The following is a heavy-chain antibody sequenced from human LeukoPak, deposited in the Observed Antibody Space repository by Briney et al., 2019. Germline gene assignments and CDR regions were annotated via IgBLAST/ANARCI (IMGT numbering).Heavy chain of an antibody. D-gene: IGHD6-19*01. V-gene: IGHV3-64*04. J-gene: IGHJ5*01. Sequence: GGSLRLSCSASGFTFSSYGMHWVRQAPGKGLESVSTITGNGGKTYYADSLEGRFTISRDNSKNTLYLQVNTLRADDTATYYCAKPVSGGLAVTADWFHPWGQGTLVVVSS. CDR3: AKPVSGGLAVTADWFHP. CDR1: GFTFSSYG. CDR2: ITGNGGKT.